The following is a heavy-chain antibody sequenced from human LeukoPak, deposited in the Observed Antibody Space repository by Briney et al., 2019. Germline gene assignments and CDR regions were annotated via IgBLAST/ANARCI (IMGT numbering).Heavy chain of an antibody. J-gene: IGHJ4*02. D-gene: IGHD6-6*01. Sequence: GGSLRLSCAASGFTFSNYAMHWVRQAPGKGLEWVAVIWYDGSDKYYADSVKGRFTISRDNSKNTMYLQMNSLRAEDTAVYYCAKDASDGSPSAYYFDYWGQGTLVTVSS. CDR1: GFTFSNYA. CDR2: IWYDGSDK. CDR3: AKDASDGSPSAYYFDY. V-gene: IGHV3-33*06.